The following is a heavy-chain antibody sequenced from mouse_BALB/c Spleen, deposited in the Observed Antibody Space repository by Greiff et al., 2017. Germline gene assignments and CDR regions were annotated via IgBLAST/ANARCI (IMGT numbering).Heavy chain of an antibody. Sequence: VQVVESGAELVKPGASVKLSCKASGYTFTSYYMYWVKQRPGQGLEWIGEINPSNGGTNFNEKFKSKATLTVDKSSSTAYMQLSSLTSEDSAVYYCTRSDYDYPWFAYWGQGTLVTVSA. CDR3: TRSDYDYPWFAY. CDR2: INPSNGGT. V-gene: IGHV1S81*02. D-gene: IGHD2-4*01. CDR1: GYTFTSYY. J-gene: IGHJ3*01.